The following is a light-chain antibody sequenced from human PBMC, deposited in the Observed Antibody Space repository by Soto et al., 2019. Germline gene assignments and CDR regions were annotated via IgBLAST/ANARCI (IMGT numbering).Light chain of an antibody. CDR1: QNVNSW. CDR2: DAS. Sequence: DIQMTQSPSTLSASVGDRVTIPCRASQNVNSWVAWYQQKPGKAPKFLIYDASNLESGVPSRFSGRGSGTEFTLTISSLQPDDFATYYCQRYNSNSRTFGQGTRV. J-gene: IGKJ1*01. V-gene: IGKV1-5*01. CDR3: QRYNSNSRT.